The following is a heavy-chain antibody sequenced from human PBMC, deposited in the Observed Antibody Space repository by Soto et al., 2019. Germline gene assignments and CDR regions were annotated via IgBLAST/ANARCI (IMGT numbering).Heavy chain of an antibody. CDR3: AKGYSGYDYGY. V-gene: IGHV3-74*01. CDR2: INGDGSGT. J-gene: IGHJ4*02. D-gene: IGHD5-12*01. CDR1: GFTFTTYW. Sequence: LILSCEASGFTFTTYWIHWVRHAPGKGLVWVSRINGDGSGTSYADSVKGRFTISRDNGKNTLYLQMNSLRAEDTAVYYCAKGYSGYDYGYWGQGTLVTVSS.